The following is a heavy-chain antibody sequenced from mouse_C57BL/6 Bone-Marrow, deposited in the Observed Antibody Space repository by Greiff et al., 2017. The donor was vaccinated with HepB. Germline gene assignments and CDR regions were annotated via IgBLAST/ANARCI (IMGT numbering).Heavy chain of an antibody. CDR1: GFTFSSYG. CDR3: ARPFITTVVARGYYYAMDY. D-gene: IGHD1-1*01. Sequence: EVHLVESGGDLVKPGGSLKLSCAASGFTFSSYGMSWVRQTPDKRLEWVATISSGGSYTYYPDSVKGRFTISRDNAKNTLYLQMSSLKSEDTAMYYCARPFITTVVARGYYYAMDYWGQGTSVTVSS. CDR2: ISSGGSYT. V-gene: IGHV5-6*01. J-gene: IGHJ4*01.